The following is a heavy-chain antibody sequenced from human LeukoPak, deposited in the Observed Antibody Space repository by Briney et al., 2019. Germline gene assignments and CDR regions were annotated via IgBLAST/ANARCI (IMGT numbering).Heavy chain of an antibody. CDR1: GFTFSSYW. J-gene: IGHJ4*02. CDR2: ISGSGGST. V-gene: IGHV3-23*01. CDR3: ANHDSSGYPFFDY. Sequence: GGSLRLSCAASGFTFSSYWMHWVRQAPGKGLEWVSAISGSGGSTYYADSVKGRFTISRDNSKNTLYLQMNSLRAEDTAVYYCANHDSSGYPFFDYWGQGTLVTVSS. D-gene: IGHD3-22*01.